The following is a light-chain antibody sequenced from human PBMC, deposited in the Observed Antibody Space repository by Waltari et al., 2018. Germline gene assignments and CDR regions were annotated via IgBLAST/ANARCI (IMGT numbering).Light chain of an antibody. J-gene: IGLJ2*01. Sequence: QSALTQPASVSGSPGQSITISCTGSSSDVGTYNLVSWYQQHPGQAPKLMIYDATKRPSGISHRFAGSKSGNTASLTISGLQSEDEADYHCCAYAGGSSVIFGGGTKVTVL. CDR1: SSDVGTYNL. V-gene: IGLV2-23*01. CDR3: CAYAGGSSVI. CDR2: DAT.